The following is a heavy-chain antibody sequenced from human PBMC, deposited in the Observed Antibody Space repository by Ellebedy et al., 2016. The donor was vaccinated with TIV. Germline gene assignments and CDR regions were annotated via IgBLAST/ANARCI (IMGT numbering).Heavy chain of an antibody. V-gene: IGHV4-59*01. CDR1: GGSITNYY. CDR2: IHNSGST. Sequence: SETLSLTXSVSGGSITNYYWSWIREPPGKGLEWIGYIHNSGSTTYNSSLKSRVTISVDTSKNQFSLNLTYVTSADTAVYYCARWDSGGSGFDYWGQGVLVTVSS. J-gene: IGHJ4*02. CDR3: ARWDSGGSGFDY. D-gene: IGHD2-15*01.